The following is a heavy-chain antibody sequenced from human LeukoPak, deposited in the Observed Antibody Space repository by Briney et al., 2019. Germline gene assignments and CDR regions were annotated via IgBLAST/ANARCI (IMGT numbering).Heavy chain of an antibody. V-gene: IGHV3-23*01. CDR2: ISGSGDNT. CDR3: AKDLHDYGNYVGWFDS. D-gene: IGHD4-11*01. Sequence: GGSLRLSCAASGFTFSSYAMSWVRQAPGKGLEWVSAISGSGDNTYYADSVKGRFTISRDNSKTTLFLQMNSLRAEDTAVYYCAKDLHDYGNYVGWFDSWGQGTLVTVSS. CDR1: GFTFSSYA. J-gene: IGHJ5*01.